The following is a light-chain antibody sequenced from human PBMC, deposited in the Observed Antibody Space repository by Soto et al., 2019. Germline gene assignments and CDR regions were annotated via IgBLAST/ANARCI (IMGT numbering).Light chain of an antibody. CDR3: QQCYTAPLT. J-gene: IGKJ4*01. CDR1: QSVLSSSDNYNY. Sequence: DIVMTQSPDSLAVSLGERATINCKSSQSVLSSSDNYNYLVWYQQKPGQSPRLLISWASTRESGVPDRFSGSGSGTDFTLTISSLQAEDVAVYYCQQCYTAPLTCGGGTKVEIK. CDR2: WAS. V-gene: IGKV4-1*01.